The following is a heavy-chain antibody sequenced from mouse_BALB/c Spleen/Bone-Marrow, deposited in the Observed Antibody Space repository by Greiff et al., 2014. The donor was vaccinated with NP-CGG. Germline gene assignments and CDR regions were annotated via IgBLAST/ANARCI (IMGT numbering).Heavy chain of an antibody. V-gene: IGHV1S81*02. J-gene: IGHJ4*01. D-gene: IGHD2-10*01. CDR2: INPSNGGT. CDR3: TRRSLLSDYYSMDY. CDR1: GYTFTSYY. Sequence: QVQLQQSGAELVKPGASVKLSCKASGYTFTSYYLYWVKQRPGQGLEWIGEINPSNGGTNFNERFKSKASLTVDKSSSTAYMQPNSLTSETSAVYYCTRRSLLSDYYSMDYGGQGTSVTVSS.